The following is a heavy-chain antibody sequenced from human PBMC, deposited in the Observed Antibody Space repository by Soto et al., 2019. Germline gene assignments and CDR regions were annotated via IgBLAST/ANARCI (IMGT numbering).Heavy chain of an antibody. J-gene: IGHJ6*03. CDR1: GFSLSTSGVG. CDR2: IYWDDDK. Sequence: QITLKESGPPLVKPTQTLTLTCTFSGFSLSTSGVGVGWIRQPPGKALEWLALIYWDDDKRYSPSLKSRLTITKDTSKNQVVLTMTNMDPVDTATYYCAHLTYYYGSGHYYYMDVWGKGTTVTVSS. V-gene: IGHV2-5*02. CDR3: AHLTYYYGSGHYYYMDV. D-gene: IGHD3-10*01.